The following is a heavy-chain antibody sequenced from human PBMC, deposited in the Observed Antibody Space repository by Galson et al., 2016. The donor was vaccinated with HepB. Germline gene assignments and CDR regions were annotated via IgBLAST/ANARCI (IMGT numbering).Heavy chain of an antibody. CDR3: AQYYYDSSGYIEYFQN. CDR2: SRNKPNSYTT. Sequence: SLRLSCAASGFIFSEYYMDWVRQAPGKGLEWVGRSRNKPNSYTTEYAASVTGGFTISRDDSSNSLYLQMNSLRAEDTAVYYCAQYYYDSSGYIEYFQNWGQGSRVTVSS. CDR1: GFIFSEYY. J-gene: IGHJ1*01. D-gene: IGHD3-22*01. V-gene: IGHV3-72*01.